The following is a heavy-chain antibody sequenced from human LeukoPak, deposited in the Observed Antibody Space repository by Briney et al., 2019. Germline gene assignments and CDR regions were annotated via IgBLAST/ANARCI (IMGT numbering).Heavy chain of an antibody. CDR1: GFTVSSNY. V-gene: IGHV3-53*04. CDR2: IYSGGST. Sequence: GGSLRLSCAASGFTVSSNYMSWVRQAPGKGLEWVSVIYSGGSTYYADSVKGRFTISRHNSKNTLYLQMNSLRAEDTAVYYCARASSYCSGGSCLDYWGQGPLVTVSS. CDR3: ARASSYCSGGSCLDY. D-gene: IGHD2-15*01. J-gene: IGHJ4*02.